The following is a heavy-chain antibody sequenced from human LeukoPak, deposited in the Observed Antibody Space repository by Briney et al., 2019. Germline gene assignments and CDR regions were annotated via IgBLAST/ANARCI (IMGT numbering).Heavy chain of an antibody. D-gene: IGHD5-18*01. CDR2: ISSSSSTI. CDR1: GFTFSSYS. J-gene: IGHJ5*02. V-gene: IGHV3-48*01. Sequence: GGSLRLSCAASGFTFSSYSMNWVRQAPGKGLEWVSYISSSSSTIYYADSVKGRFTISRDNSKNTLYLQMNSLRAEDTAVYYCARAQVREQLWHPDNWFDPWGQGTLVTGSS. CDR3: ARAQVREQLWHPDNWFDP.